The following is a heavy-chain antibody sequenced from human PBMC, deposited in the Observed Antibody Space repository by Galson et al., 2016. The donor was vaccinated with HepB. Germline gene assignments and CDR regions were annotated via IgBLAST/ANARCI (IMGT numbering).Heavy chain of an antibody. CDR2: ISASSGTI. CDR3: ARPYTYYFGSGSYFDVLHYGMDV. CDR1: GFTLSRHS. Sequence: SLRLSCAGSGFTLSRHSMNWVRQAPGRGLEWVAYISASSGTIYYADSVMGRFTISRDNANNSLSLQMNSLRAEDTAFYYCARPYTYYFGSGSYFDVLHYGMDVWDQRTTVTVSS. V-gene: IGHV3-48*01. D-gene: IGHD3-10*01. J-gene: IGHJ6*02.